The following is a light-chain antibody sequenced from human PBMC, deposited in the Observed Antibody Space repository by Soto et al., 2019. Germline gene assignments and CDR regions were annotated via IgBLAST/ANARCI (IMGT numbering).Light chain of an antibody. J-gene: IGKJ2*01. CDR1: QDISSW. Sequence: DIQMTQSPSSVSASVGDRVTITCRASQDISSWLAWYQQKPGKAPNLLIFSASSLESGVPSRFSGSGSGTEFSLTISSLQPEDFATYYCQRANTFPYTFGQGTKLEIK. V-gene: IGKV1-12*01. CDR2: SAS. CDR3: QRANTFPYT.